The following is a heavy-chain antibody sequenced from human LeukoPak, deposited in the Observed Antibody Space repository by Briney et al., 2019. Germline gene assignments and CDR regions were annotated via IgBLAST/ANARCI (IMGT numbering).Heavy chain of an antibody. Sequence: GGSLRLSCAASGFTFSSYAMSWVRQAPGKGLERVAVIWYDGSNKYYADSVKRRFTISRDNSKNTLYLQMNSLRAEDTAVYYCAREGHCSSTSCPLLGYYYGMDVWGQGTTVTVSS. D-gene: IGHD2-2*01. CDR1: GFTFSSYA. J-gene: IGHJ6*02. CDR2: IWYDGSNK. CDR3: AREGHCSSTSCPLLGYYYGMDV. V-gene: IGHV3-33*08.